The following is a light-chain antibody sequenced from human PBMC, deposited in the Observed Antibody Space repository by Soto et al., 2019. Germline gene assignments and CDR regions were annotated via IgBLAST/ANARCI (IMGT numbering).Light chain of an antibody. Sequence: EIVLTQSPATLSLSPLERATLSCVASQSVSTNYLAWYQQKPGLAPRLLMYGASTRGDGIPARFTGSGSGTEVTLTISSLQSEDFAVYYCQQYHIWPPWTSGQGTKVDIK. V-gene: IGKV3-15*01. CDR2: GAS. CDR1: QSVSTN. CDR3: QQYHIWPPWT. J-gene: IGKJ1*01.